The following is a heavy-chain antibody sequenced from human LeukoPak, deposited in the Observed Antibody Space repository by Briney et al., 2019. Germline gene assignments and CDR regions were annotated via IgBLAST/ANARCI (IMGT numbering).Heavy chain of an antibody. Sequence: SETLSLTCTVSGGSISSSSYYWGWIRQPPGKGLEWIGNIYYSGRTYYNPSLKSRVTISVDTSKNQFSLKLSSVTATDTAVYYCARGVSMIVVVIHDWYFDLWGRGTLVTVSS. CDR3: ARGVSMIVVVIHDWYFDL. CDR2: IYYSGRT. CDR1: GGSISSSSYY. V-gene: IGHV4-39*01. J-gene: IGHJ2*01. D-gene: IGHD3-22*01.